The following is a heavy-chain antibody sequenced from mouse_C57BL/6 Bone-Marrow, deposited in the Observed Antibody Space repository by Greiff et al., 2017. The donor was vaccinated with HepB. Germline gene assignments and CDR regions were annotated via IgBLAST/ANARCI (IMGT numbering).Heavy chain of an antibody. CDR2: INSDGGST. D-gene: IGHD4-1*01. V-gene: IGHV5-2*01. CDR3: ARHNWDVRTDWYFDV. J-gene: IGHJ1*03. Sequence: EVKLVESGGGLVQPGESLKLSCESNEYEFPSHDMSWVRKTPEKRLELVAAINSDGGSTYYPDTMERRFIISRDNTKKTLYLQMSSLRSEDTALYYCARHNWDVRTDWYFDVWGTGTTVTVSS. CDR1: EYEFPSHD.